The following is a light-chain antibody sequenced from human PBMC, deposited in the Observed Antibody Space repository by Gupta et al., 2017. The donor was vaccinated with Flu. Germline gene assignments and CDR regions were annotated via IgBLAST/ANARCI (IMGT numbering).Light chain of an antibody. CDR2: AAS. CDR1: QGIRND. J-gene: IGKJ1*01. CDR3: LQDYSYPRT. Sequence: GYRVTISCRASQGIRNDLGWYQQKPGKAPKLLIYAASNLQSGVPSRFSGSGSGTDFTLTVSSLQPEDFATYYCLQDYSYPRTFGQGTKVEIK. V-gene: IGKV1-6*01.